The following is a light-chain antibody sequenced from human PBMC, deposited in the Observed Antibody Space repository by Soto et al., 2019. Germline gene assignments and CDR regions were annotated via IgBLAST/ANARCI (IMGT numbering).Light chain of an antibody. J-gene: IGKJ5*01. CDR3: QQYNSWPIT. V-gene: IGKV3-15*01. CDR2: DTS. CDR1: QSVSRF. Sequence: EIVMTQSPATLSVSPGERVTLSCRASQSVSRFLAWYQQRPGQAPRLLIYDTSTRATGVPARFSGSGSGTEFSLTISSLQSEDFAVYYCQQYNSWPITFGQGTRLENK.